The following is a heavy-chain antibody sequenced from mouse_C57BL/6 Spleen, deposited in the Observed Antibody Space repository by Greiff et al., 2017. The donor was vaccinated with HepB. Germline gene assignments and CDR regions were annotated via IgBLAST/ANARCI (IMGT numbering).Heavy chain of an antibody. CDR2: INPGSGGT. J-gene: IGHJ2*01. Sequence: VKLQQSGAELVRPGTSVKVSCKASGYAFTNYLIEWVKQRPGQGLEWIGVINPGSGGTNYNEKFKGKATLTADQSSSTAYMQLSSLTSEDSAVYFCARAPLGSSQFDDWGQGTTRTVSS. CDR3: ARAPLGSSQFDD. V-gene: IGHV1-54*01. D-gene: IGHD1-1*01. CDR1: GYAFTNYL.